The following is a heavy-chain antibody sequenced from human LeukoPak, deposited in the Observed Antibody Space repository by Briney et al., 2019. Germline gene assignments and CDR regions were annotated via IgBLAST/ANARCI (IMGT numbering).Heavy chain of an antibody. Sequence: GASVKVSCKASGYTFTGYYMHWVRQAPGQGLEWMGWINPNSGGTNYAQKFQGRVTMTRDTSISTAYMELRSLRSDDTAVYYCARANVRFLEWLKSNWFDPWGQGTLVTVSS. CDR2: INPNSGGT. CDR1: GYTFTGYY. D-gene: IGHD3-3*01. V-gene: IGHV1-2*02. J-gene: IGHJ5*02. CDR3: ARANVRFLEWLKSNWFDP.